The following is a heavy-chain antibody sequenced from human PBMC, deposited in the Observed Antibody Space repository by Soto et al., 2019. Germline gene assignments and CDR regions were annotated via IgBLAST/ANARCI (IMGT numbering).Heavy chain of an antibody. V-gene: IGHV5-10-1*01. CDR1: GDSFNSYW. J-gene: IGHJ6*02. CDR2: IDPSDSYT. CDR3: ARQQLSYGVYGLDV. D-gene: IGHD5-18*01. Sequence: GKSLKLSCKGSGDSFNSYWISWVRQMPGKGLEWMGRIDPSDSYTNYSPSFQGHVTISADKSISTAYLQWSSLKASDNAIYYCARQQLSYGVYGLDVWGQGTTVTVSS.